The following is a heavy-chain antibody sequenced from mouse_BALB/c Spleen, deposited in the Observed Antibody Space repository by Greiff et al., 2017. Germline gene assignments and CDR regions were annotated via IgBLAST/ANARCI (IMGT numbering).Heavy chain of an antibody. J-gene: IGHJ4*01. Sequence: VQLQQSGAELVKPGASVKLSCTASGFNFKDNYMHWVKQRPEQGLEWIGRIDTANGNTKYDPKFQGQATITADTASNTAYLQLSSLTSEDTAIYYDDRANYYGSSYVYAMDYWGQGTSVTVSS. CDR1: GFNFKDNY. V-gene: IGHV14-3*02. D-gene: IGHD1-1*01. CDR2: IDTANGNT. CDR3: DRANYYGSSYVYAMDY.